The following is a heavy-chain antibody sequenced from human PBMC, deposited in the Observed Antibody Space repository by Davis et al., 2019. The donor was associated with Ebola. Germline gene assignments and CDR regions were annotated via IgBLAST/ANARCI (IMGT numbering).Heavy chain of an antibody. V-gene: IGHV5-51*01. CDR3: ARRIAAASWYFDL. Sequence: GGSLRLSCKGSGYSFTSYWIGWVRQVPGKGLEWMGIIYPGDSDTRYSPSFQGQVTISADKSISTAYLQWSSLKASDTAMYYCARRIAAASWYFDLWGRGTLVTVSS. J-gene: IGHJ2*01. D-gene: IGHD6-13*01. CDR2: IYPGDSDT. CDR1: GYSFTSYW.